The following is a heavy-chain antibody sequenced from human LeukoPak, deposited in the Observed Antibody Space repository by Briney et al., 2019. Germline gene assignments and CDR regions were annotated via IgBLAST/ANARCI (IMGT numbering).Heavy chain of an antibody. CDR3: ASCGYYGSGSYYNDLDY. J-gene: IGHJ4*02. CDR1: GITLSDHY. Sequence: QTGGSLRLSCAASGITLSDHYMDWVRQAPGKGLEWVGRTRNKAKSYTTDYAASVKGRFTISRDNSKNTLFLQMNSLRAEDTAVYYCASCGYYGSGSYYNDLDYWGQGTLVTVSS. CDR2: TRNKAKSYTT. D-gene: IGHD3-10*01. V-gene: IGHV3-72*01.